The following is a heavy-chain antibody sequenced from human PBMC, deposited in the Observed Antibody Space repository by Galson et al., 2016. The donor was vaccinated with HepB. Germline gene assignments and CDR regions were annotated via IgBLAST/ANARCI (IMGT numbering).Heavy chain of an antibody. D-gene: IGHD2-21*02. J-gene: IGHJ4*02. CDR2: INHSGNT. V-gene: IGHV4-34*01. CDR1: GGSFNYYY. CDR3: ARGRAGTRGVTKKRNYFDN. Sequence: SETLSLTCAAYGGSFNYYYWSWIRQPPGKGLEWIGEINHSGNTKYNPSLKGRLTISIEPSKNQFSLKLTSVTAADAAVYYCARGRAGTRGVTKKRNYFDNWGQGTLVTVPS.